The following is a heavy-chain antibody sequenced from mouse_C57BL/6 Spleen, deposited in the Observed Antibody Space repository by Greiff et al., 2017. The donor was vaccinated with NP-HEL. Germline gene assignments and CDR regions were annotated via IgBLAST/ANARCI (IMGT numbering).Heavy chain of an antibody. Sequence: QVQLKESGAELVKPGASVKMSCKASGYTFTTYPIEWMKQNHGKSLEWIGNFHPYNDDTKYNEKFKGKATLTVEKSSSTVYLELSRLTSDDSAVYYCARARGYDGYLFAYWGQGTLVTVAA. CDR2: FHPYNDDT. D-gene: IGHD2-3*01. CDR3: ARARGYDGYLFAY. J-gene: IGHJ3*01. CDR1: GYTFTTYP. V-gene: IGHV1-47*01.